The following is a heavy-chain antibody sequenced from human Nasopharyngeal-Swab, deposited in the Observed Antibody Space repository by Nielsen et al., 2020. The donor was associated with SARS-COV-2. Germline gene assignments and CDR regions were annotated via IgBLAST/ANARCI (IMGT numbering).Heavy chain of an antibody. CDR2: INHSGST. CDR3: ARGPERVVLVRGGPACYMDV. CDR1: GGSISSSGYY. Sequence: SVTLSLTCTVSGGSISSSGYYLSWIRQPPGKGLEWVGEINHSGSTNYNPSLKSRVTISVDTSKNQFSLKLSSVTAADTAVYYCARGPERVVLVRGGPACYMDVWGKGTTVTVSS. J-gene: IGHJ6*03. D-gene: IGHD1-14*01. V-gene: IGHV4-39*07.